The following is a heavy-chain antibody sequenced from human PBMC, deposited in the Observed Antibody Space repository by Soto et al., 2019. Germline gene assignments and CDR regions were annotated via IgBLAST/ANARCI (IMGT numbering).Heavy chain of an antibody. CDR1: GGSFSGYY. J-gene: IGHJ4*02. V-gene: IGHV4-34*01. D-gene: IGHD5-12*01. CDR2: INHSGST. CDR3: ARELGGYGRMVSY. Sequence: PSETLSLTCAVYGGSFSGYYWSWIRQPPGKGLEWIGEINHSGSTNYNPSLKSRVTISVDTSKNQSYLKLSSVTAADTAVYYCARELGGYGRMVSYWGQGTLVTVSS.